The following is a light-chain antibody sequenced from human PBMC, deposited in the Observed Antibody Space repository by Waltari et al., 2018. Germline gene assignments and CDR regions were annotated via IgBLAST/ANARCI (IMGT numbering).Light chain of an antibody. CDR2: VNSDGSH. J-gene: IGLJ3*02. V-gene: IGLV4-69*01. CDR3: QTGGHGTWV. Sequence: QLVVTQSPSASASLGASVKLTCPLSSGQSSNVIAWLPQQPEKGPRYLMKVNSDGSHSKGDEIPDRFSGSSSGAERYLTISNLQSEDEADYYCQTGGHGTWVFGGGTKLTVL. CDR1: SGQSSNV.